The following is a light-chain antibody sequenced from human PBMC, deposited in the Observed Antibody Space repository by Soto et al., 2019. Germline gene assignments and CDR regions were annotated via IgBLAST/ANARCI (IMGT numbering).Light chain of an antibody. Sequence: EIVLTQSQSDLSLSPGERASLSCRAIQSVNNDLLAWYQQKPGQAPRLLIYDVSTRATGVPDRISGSGSGADLTLTINRLEPEDFAVYYGQQHGSSPRTFGHGTKLEIK. CDR3: QQHGSSPRT. V-gene: IGKV3-20*01. CDR2: DVS. J-gene: IGKJ1*01. CDR1: QSVNNDL.